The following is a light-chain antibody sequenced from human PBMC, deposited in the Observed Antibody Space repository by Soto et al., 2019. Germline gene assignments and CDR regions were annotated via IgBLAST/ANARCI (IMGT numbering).Light chain of an antibody. V-gene: IGKV1-5*03. CDR2: QTS. CDR1: QTISSW. CDR3: QQYKRYSKT. J-gene: IGKJ1*01. Sequence: DIQMTQSPSTLSGSVGDRVTITCRASQTISSWLAWYQQKPGKAPNLLIYQTSNLESGVPSRFSGRGSGTEFTLTITSLQPDDFATYYCQQYKRYSKTFGQGTKVDIK.